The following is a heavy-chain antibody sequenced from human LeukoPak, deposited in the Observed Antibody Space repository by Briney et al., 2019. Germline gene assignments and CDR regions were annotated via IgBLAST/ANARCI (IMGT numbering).Heavy chain of an antibody. V-gene: IGHV3-30*04. CDR2: ISYDGSNK. CDR3: ARGGYSYGTFDY. Sequence: GGSLRLSCAASGFTFSSYVMHWVRQAPGKGLEWVAVISYDGSNKYYADTVKGRFTISRDNSKNTLYLQMNSLRAEDTAVYYCARGGYSYGTFDYWGQGTLVTVSS. CDR1: GFTFSSYV. J-gene: IGHJ4*02. D-gene: IGHD5-18*01.